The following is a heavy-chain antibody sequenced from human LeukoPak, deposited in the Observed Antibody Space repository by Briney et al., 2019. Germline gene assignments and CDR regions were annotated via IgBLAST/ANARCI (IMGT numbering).Heavy chain of an antibody. V-gene: IGHV4-39*07. Sequence: PSETLSLTCSVSGDSISSSSYYWGWIRQPPGKGLEWIGSIYYSGSTNYNPSLKSRVTISVDTSKNQFSLKLSSVTAADTAVYYCARGYYHGMDVRGKGTTVTVSS. CDR3: ARGYYHGMDV. CDR1: GDSISSSSYY. CDR2: IYYSGST. J-gene: IGHJ6*04.